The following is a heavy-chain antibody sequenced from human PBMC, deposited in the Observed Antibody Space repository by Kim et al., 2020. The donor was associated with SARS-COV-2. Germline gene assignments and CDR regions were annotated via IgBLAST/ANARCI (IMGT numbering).Heavy chain of an antibody. CDR3: AKDMTPRMVRGVIV. D-gene: IGHD3-10*01. J-gene: IGHJ4*02. V-gene: IGHV3-9*01. Sequence: GDSVKGRFNISRDNAKNSLDLQMNSLRAEDTALYYCAKDMTPRMVRGVIVWGQGTLVTVSS.